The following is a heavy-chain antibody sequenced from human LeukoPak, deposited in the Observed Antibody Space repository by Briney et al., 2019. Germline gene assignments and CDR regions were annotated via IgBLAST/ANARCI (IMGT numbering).Heavy chain of an antibody. Sequence: SETLSLTCTVSGGSISSYYWSWIRQPPGKGLEWTGYIYYSGSTNYNPSLKSRVTISVDTSKNQFSLKLSSVTAADTAVYYCARGSQWLFYSFDYWGQGTLVTVSS. V-gene: IGHV4-59*01. D-gene: IGHD3-3*01. J-gene: IGHJ4*02. CDR3: ARGSQWLFYSFDY. CDR1: GGSISSYY. CDR2: IYYSGST.